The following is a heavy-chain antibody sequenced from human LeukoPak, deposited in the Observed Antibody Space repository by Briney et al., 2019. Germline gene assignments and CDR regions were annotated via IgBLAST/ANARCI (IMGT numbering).Heavy chain of an antibody. J-gene: IGHJ4*02. Sequence: GGSLRLSCAASGFTFSSYWMSWIRQAPGKGLEWVSYISSGGSTIYYADSVKGRFTISRDNAKNSLYLQMNSLRAEDTAVYYCARDIYYYDSSGYYFPGGSDYWGQGTLVTVSS. CDR3: ARDIYYYDSSGYYFPGGSDY. D-gene: IGHD3-22*01. CDR1: GFTFSSYW. CDR2: ISSGGSTI. V-gene: IGHV3-11*04.